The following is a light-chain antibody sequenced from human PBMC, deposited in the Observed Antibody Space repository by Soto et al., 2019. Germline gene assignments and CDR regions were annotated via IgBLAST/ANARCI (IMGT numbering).Light chain of an antibody. CDR3: QQYGSSPWT. Sequence: EIVMTQSPATLSVSPGGRATLSCRASQSISDTLAWYQQKPGQAPRLLIHGASTRATGFPARFSGSGSGTDFTLTISSLESEDLAVYYCQQYGSSPWTFGQGTKVDIK. CDR1: QSISDT. V-gene: IGKV3-15*01. J-gene: IGKJ1*01. CDR2: GAS.